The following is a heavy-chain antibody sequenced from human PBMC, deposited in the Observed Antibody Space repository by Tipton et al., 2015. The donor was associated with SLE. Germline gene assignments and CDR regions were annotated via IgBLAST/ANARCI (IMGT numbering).Heavy chain of an antibody. CDR2: VHYSGST. J-gene: IGHJ4*02. D-gene: IGHD2-8*02. V-gene: IGHV4-59*13. CDR3: ARIGGTGGFHFPL. Sequence: TLSLTCTVSGGSIGSFYWTWIRQSPEKGLEWIAYVHYSGSTSHNPSLKSRVTVSIDTSKNQFSVKLTSVTAADTAMYYCARIGGTGGFHFPLWGQGTLVTVSS. CDR1: GGSIGSFY.